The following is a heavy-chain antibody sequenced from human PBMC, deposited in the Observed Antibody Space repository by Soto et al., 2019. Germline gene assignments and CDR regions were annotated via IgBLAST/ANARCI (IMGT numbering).Heavy chain of an antibody. D-gene: IGHD3-22*01. CDR2: IYYSGST. CDR3: ARDGSKMYYYDSS. Sequence: SETLSLTCTVSGGSISSGDYYWSWIRQPPGKGLERIGYIYYSGSTYYNPSLKSRVTISVDTSKNQFSLKLSSVTAADTAVYYCARDGSKMYYYDSSWGQGTLVTVSS. CDR1: GGSISSGDYY. J-gene: IGHJ4*02. V-gene: IGHV4-30-4*01.